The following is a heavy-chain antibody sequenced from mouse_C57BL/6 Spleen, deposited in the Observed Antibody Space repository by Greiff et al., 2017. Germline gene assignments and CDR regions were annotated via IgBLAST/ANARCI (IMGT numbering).Heavy chain of an antibody. V-gene: IGHV1-72*01. D-gene: IGHD1-1*01. Sequence: QVQLQQPGAELVKPGASVKLSCKASGYTFTSYWMHWVKQRPGRGLEWIGRIDPNSGGTKYNEKFKSKATLTVDKPSSTAYMQLSSLPSEDSAVYYCARGGTTVVAKYYFDYWGQGTTLTVSS. J-gene: IGHJ2*01. CDR1: GYTFTSYW. CDR3: ARGGTTVVAKYYFDY. CDR2: IDPNSGGT.